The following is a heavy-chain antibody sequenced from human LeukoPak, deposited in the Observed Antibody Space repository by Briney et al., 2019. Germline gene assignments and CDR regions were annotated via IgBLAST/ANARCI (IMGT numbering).Heavy chain of an antibody. J-gene: IGHJ6*02. CDR2: IYPGDSDT. CDR3: ARVGPAATYYYYGMDV. CDR1: GYSSTNYW. D-gene: IGHD2-2*01. Sequence: GESLKISCKGSGYSSTNYWIGWVRQMPGKGLEWMGIIYPGDSDTRYSPSFQGQVTISADKSISTAYLQWSSLKASDTAMYYCARVGPAATYYYYGMDVWGQGTTVTVSS. V-gene: IGHV5-51*01.